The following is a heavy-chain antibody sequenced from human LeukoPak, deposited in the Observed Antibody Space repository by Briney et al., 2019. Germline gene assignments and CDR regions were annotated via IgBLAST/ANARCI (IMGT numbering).Heavy chain of an antibody. CDR3: AKDLGNGGNFDY. CDR1: GFTFSSYG. J-gene: IGHJ4*02. Sequence: GGSLRLSCAASGFTFSSYGMHWVRQALGKGLEWVAVISYDGSNKYYADSVKGRFTISRDNSKNTLYLQMNSLRAEDTAVYYCAKDLGNGGNFDYWGQGTLVTVSS. V-gene: IGHV3-30*18. D-gene: IGHD3-16*01. CDR2: ISYDGSNK.